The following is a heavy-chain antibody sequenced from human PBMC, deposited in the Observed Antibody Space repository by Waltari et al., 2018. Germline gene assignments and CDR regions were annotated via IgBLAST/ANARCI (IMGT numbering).Heavy chain of an antibody. V-gene: IGHV1-69*05. CDR2: IIPIFGTA. CDR1: GGTFSRYA. J-gene: IGHJ6*03. CDR3: ARVRYYGSGSYGHYYYMDV. Sequence: QVQLVQSGAEVKKPGSSVKVSCKASGGTFSRYALSWVRQAPGQGLEGMGGIIPIFGTASYAKKFQGRVTMTTDESTSTAYMELSSLRSEDTAVYYCARVRYYGSGSYGHYYYMDVWGKGTTVTVSS. D-gene: IGHD3-10*01.